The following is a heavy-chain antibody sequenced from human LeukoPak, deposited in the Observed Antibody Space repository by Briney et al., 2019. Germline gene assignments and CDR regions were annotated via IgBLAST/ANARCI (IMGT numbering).Heavy chain of an antibody. Sequence: GGALRLSCAVSGFTVSSNYFSWVRQAPGKGLEWVSVIYTEGTTYYADSVKGRFIISRDNSKNTVYLQMNSLRVEDTAVYYCASEGDWGQGTLVTVSS. V-gene: IGHV3-66*02. CDR3: ASEGD. CDR2: IYTEGTT. D-gene: IGHD3-16*01. J-gene: IGHJ4*02. CDR1: GFTVSSNY.